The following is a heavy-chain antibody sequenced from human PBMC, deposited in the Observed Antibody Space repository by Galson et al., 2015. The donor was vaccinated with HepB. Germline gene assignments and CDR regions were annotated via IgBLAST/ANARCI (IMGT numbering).Heavy chain of an antibody. CDR3: VKISGSGYSGYGKYYYYYYGMDV. CDR2: ISSNGGST. V-gene: IGHV3-64D*06. D-gene: IGHD5-12*01. Sequence: SLRLSCAASGFTFSSYAMHWVRQAPGKGLEYVSAISSNGGSTYYADSVKGRFTISRDNSKNTLYLQMSSLRAEDTAVYYCVKISGSGYSGYGKYYYYYYGMDVWGQGTTVTVSS. J-gene: IGHJ6*02. CDR1: GFTFSSYA.